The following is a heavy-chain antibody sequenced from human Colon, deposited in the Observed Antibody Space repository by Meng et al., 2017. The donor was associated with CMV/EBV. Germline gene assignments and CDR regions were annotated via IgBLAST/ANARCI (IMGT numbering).Heavy chain of an antibody. J-gene: IGHJ4*02. V-gene: IGHV3-53*05. CDR1: GFTVSGNY. Sequence: GESLKISCAASGFTVSGNYMSWVRQAPGKGLEWVSVFYSGGGTYYADSVKGRFTISRDNSKNTLYLQMNSLRAEDTAVYYCAKSPGGYSSSWSPFDSWGQGTLVTVSS. D-gene: IGHD6-13*01. CDR2: FYSGGGT. CDR3: AKSPGGYSSSWSPFDS.